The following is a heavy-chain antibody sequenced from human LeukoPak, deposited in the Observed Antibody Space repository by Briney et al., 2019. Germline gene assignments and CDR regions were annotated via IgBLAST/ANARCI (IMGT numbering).Heavy chain of an antibody. Sequence: GESLKISCQGSGYSFTSYWIGWVRQMPGKGLEWVGIIYPGDSDTRYSPSFQGQVTISADKSISTAYLQWSSLKASDTAMYYCARGFRNDVVWFDPWGQGTLVTVSS. CDR2: IYPGDSDT. D-gene: IGHD1-1*01. CDR3: ARGFRNDVVWFDP. J-gene: IGHJ5*02. V-gene: IGHV5-51*01. CDR1: GYSFTSYW.